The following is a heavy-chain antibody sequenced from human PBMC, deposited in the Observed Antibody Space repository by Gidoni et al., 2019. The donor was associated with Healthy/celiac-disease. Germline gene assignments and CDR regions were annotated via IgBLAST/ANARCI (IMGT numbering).Heavy chain of an antibody. D-gene: IGHD3-22*01. V-gene: IGHV5-10-1*03. CDR2: IDPSDSYT. J-gene: IGHJ3*02. CDR3: ASRYPVPYDSSGYWTGDDAFDI. CDR1: GYSFTSYW. Sequence: EVQLVQSGAEVKKPGESLRISCKGSGYSFTSYWISWVRQMPGKGLEWMGRIDPSDSYTNYSPSFQGHVTISADKSISTAYLQWSSLKASDTAMYYCASRYPVPYDSSGYWTGDDAFDIWGQGTMVTVSS.